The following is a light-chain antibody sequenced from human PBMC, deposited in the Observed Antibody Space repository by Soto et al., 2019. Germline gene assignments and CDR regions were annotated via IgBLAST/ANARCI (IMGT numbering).Light chain of an antibody. J-gene: IGKJ5*01. CDR1: QSVASH. CDR3: QQRSSVIT. CDR2: DAT. Sequence: EVVLTQSPASLSLSPGERATLSCRASQSVASHLAWYQQKPGQAPRLLIYDATKRATGIPARFSGNGFGTSFTLTISSLEPEDVAFYYCQQRSSVITFGQGTRLNI. V-gene: IGKV3-11*01.